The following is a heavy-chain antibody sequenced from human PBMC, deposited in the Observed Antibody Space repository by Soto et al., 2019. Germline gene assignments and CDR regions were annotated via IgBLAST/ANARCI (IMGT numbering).Heavy chain of an antibody. V-gene: IGHV1-18*01. Sequence: QVQLLQSGAEVRKPGASVKVSCKASGYTFTNYGISWVRQAPGQGLEWMGWITGYNGNTNYAQKVQDRVTMTTDTSTSTAYMELRSLRSDDTAVYYCARERHTYSSGWYGVDYWGQGTLVTVSS. J-gene: IGHJ4*02. CDR3: ARERHTYSSGWYGVDY. CDR1: GYTFTNYG. CDR2: ITGYNGNT. D-gene: IGHD6-19*01.